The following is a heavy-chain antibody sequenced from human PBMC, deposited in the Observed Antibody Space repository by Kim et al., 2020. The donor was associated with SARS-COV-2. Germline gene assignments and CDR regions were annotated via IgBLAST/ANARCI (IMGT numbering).Heavy chain of an antibody. CDR3: ARTLSGSYLGSDY. V-gene: IGHV3-48*02. D-gene: IGHD1-26*01. Sequence: YADSVKGRFTIARDNAKNSLYLQMNRLRDEDTAVYYCARTLSGSYLGSDYWGQGTLVTVSS. J-gene: IGHJ4*02.